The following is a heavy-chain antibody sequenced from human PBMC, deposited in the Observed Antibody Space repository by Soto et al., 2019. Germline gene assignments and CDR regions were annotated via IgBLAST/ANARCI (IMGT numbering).Heavy chain of an antibody. CDR3: AKDCRYSSSSSYGGFDY. CDR2: ISGSGGST. D-gene: IGHD6-6*01. Sequence: GGSLRLSCAASGFTFSSYAMSWVHQAPGKGLEWVSAISGSGGSTYYADSVKGRFTISRDNSKNTLYLQMNSLRAEDTAVYYCAKDCRYSSSSSYGGFDYWGQGTLVTVSS. CDR1: GFTFSSYA. V-gene: IGHV3-23*01. J-gene: IGHJ4*02.